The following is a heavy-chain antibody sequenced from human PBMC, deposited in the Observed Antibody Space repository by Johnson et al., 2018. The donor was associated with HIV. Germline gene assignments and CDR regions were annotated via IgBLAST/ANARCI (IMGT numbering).Heavy chain of an antibody. CDR1: GFTFSDYY. CDR2: SSGSGGST. J-gene: IGHJ3*02. V-gene: IGHV3-23*04. D-gene: IGHD3-3*01. CDR3: AKALGGYAFDI. Sequence: VQLVESGGGVVRPGGSLRLSCAASGFTFSDYYMSWVRQAPGKGLEWVSASSGSGGSTYYADSVKGRFTISRDNSKNTLYLQMNSLRAEDTAVYYCAKALGGYAFDIWGQGTMVTVSS.